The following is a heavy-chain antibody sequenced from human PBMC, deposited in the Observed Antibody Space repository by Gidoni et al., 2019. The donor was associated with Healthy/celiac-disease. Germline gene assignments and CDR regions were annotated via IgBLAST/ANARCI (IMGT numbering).Heavy chain of an antibody. CDR3: ARDLQGITIFGVVISV. CDR1: GFTFSSYS. J-gene: IGHJ4*02. Sequence: EVQLVESGGGLVRPGGSLRLSCAACGFTFSSYSMYWVRQAPGQGLEWVSSISSSSSYIYYADSVKGRFTISRDNAKNSLYLQMNSLRAEDTAVYYCARDLQGITIFGVVISVWGQGTLVTVSS. CDR2: ISSSSSYI. D-gene: IGHD3-3*01. V-gene: IGHV3-21*01.